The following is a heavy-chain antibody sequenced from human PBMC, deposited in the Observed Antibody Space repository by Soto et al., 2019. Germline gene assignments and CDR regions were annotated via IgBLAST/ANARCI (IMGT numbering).Heavy chain of an antibody. CDR3: ARSPPPPPRPKPHWCFDL. V-gene: IGHV2-26*01. CDR2: IFSNDAK. Sequence: QVTLKESGPVLVKPTETLTLTCTVSGSSLSNARMGVSWIRQPPGKALEWLAHIFSNDAKSYRTSLKSRLTISKENSKSQVVLTMTNMDPVDTGTYCGARSPPPPPRPKPHWCFDLWGRGTLVTVSS. D-gene: IGHD1-1*01. CDR1: GSSLSNARMG. J-gene: IGHJ2*01.